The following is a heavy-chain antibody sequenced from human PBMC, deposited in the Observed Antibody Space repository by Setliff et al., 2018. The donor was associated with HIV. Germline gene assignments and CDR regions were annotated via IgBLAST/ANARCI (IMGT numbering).Heavy chain of an antibody. D-gene: IGHD6-6*01. CDR2: IYASDSSGST. V-gene: IGHV4-61*09. Sequence: SETLSLTCTVSGGSITTGSYYWSWIRQPAGQGLEWIGHIYASDSSGSTNYNPSLKSRVTISLDTSKNQFSLKLSSVTAADTAVYYCARLVDSAAVPQDYFDYWGQGTLVTVSS. CDR1: GGSITTGSYY. CDR3: ARLVDSAAVPQDYFDY. J-gene: IGHJ4*02.